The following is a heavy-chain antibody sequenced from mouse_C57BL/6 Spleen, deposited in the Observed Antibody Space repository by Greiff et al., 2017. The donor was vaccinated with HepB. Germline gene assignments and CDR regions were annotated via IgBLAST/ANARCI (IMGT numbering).Heavy chain of an antibody. Sequence: EVQLQQSGPELVKPGASVKIPCKASGYTFTDYNMDWVKQSHGKSLEWIGDINPNNGGTIYNQKFKGKATLTVDKSSSTAYMELRSLTSEDTAVYYCARITTVLNWYFDVWGTGTTVTVSS. CDR3: ARITTVLNWYFDV. D-gene: IGHD1-1*01. J-gene: IGHJ1*03. CDR1: GYTFTDYN. V-gene: IGHV1-18*01. CDR2: INPNNGGT.